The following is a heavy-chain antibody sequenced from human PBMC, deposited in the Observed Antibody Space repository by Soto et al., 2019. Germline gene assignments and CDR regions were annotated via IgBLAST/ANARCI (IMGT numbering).Heavy chain of an antibody. Sequence: SETLSLTCTVSGGSISSGSYYWTWIRQLPGKGLEWIGYTYYSGNTYYNPSPKSRVTISVDTSKNQYSLKLSSVTAADTAVYYCARIPTYYDILTGPDQRWGQGTRVTVSS. CDR1: GGSISSGSYY. CDR2: TYYSGNT. J-gene: IGHJ4*02. CDR3: ARIPTYYDILTGPDQR. D-gene: IGHD3-9*01. V-gene: IGHV4-31*03.